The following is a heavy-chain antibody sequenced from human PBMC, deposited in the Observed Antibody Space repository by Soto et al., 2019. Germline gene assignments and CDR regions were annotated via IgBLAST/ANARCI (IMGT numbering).Heavy chain of an antibody. V-gene: IGHV3-23*01. CDR3: VVLRFLEWLSNPYYYYGMDV. CDR2: ISGSGGST. D-gene: IGHD3-3*01. J-gene: IGHJ6*02. CDR1: GFTISSNA. Sequence: GGSLRLSCAASGFTISSNAMYWVRQAPGKGLEWVPGISGSGGSTYYADSVKGRFTISRDNSKNTLYLQMNSLRAEDTAVYYCVVLRFLEWLSNPYYYYGMDVWGQGTTVTVSS.